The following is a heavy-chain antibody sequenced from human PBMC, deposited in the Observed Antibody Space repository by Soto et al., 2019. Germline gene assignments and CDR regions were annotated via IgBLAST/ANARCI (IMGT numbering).Heavy chain of an antibody. V-gene: IGHV4-59*01. Sequence: SETLGVTCTVSGGSISSYYWSWIRQPPGKGLEWIGYIHYSGSANYSPSLRSRVTISVDKSENQFSLRLSSVTAADTAVYFCARPYTGSYWAAFDTWGQGTMVT. CDR3: ARPYTGSYWAAFDT. CDR2: IHYSGSA. D-gene: IGHD1-26*01. J-gene: IGHJ3*02. CDR1: GGSISSYY.